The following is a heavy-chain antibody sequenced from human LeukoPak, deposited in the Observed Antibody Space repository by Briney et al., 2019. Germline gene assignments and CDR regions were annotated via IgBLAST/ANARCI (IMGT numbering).Heavy chain of an antibody. CDR1: GGSISAYY. CDR3: AGEAAVCSGGFCY. V-gene: IGHV4-59*01. D-gene: IGHD3-10*02. Sequence: SETLSLTCTVSGGSISAYYWSWIRQPPGKGLEWIGYIYNSGSANYNPSLQSRVTILIDTSKKQFSLKVRSVTAADTAVYYCAGEAAVCSGGFCYWGQGTLVTVSS. CDR2: IYNSGSA. J-gene: IGHJ4*02.